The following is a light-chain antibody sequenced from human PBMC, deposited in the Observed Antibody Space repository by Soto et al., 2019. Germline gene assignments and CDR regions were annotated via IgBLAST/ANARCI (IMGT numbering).Light chain of an antibody. CDR3: MQTLQFPLT. J-gene: IGKJ2*01. CDR1: QSLLHSNGYSY. V-gene: IGKV2-28*01. Sequence: DIVMTQSPLSLPVTPGEPASISCRSSQSLLHSNGYSYLDWYLQKPGQRPPLLIYLGSNRASGVPDRFSGSVSGTDFTLKISRVEAEDLGVYYCMQTLQFPLTFGQGTKLDIK. CDR2: LGS.